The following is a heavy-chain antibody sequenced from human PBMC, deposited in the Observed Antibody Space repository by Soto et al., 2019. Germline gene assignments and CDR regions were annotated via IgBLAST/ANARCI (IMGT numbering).Heavy chain of an antibody. Sequence: ASVKVSCKASGGTFSSYTISWVRQAPGQGLEWMGRIISILGIPNYAQRFQGRVTITADKSTSTAYMDLSSLRYEDTAVYYCAKDLNRYFDWFQTLTHNWGQGTLVTVSS. CDR2: IISILGIP. CDR3: AKDLNRYFDWFQTLTHN. D-gene: IGHD3-9*01. V-gene: IGHV1-69*04. CDR1: GGTFSSYT. J-gene: IGHJ4*02.